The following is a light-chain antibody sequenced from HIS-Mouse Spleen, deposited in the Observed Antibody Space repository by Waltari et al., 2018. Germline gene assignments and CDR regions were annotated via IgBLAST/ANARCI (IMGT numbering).Light chain of an antibody. Sequence: SYELTQPPSVSVSPGQTARITCSGDALPKKYAYWYQQKSGQAPVLVIYEDSKRPSGIPEGVSGASSGTMATLTISGAQVEDEADYYGYSTDSSGNHRIFGTGTKVTVL. J-gene: IGLJ1*01. V-gene: IGLV3-10*01. CDR1: ALPKKY. CDR3: YSTDSSGNHRI. CDR2: EDS.